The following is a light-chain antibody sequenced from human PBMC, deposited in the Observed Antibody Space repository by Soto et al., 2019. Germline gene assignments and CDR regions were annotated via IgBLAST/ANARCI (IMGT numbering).Light chain of an antibody. CDR3: CSYAGTYTYV. Sequence: QSALTQPRSVSGSPGQSVTISCTGSSTDVGGYNSVSWYQHHPGKAPKLMIYDVSKRPSGVPDRFYGSKSGNTASLTISGLQAEDEADYYCCSYAGTYTYVFGTGTKLIVL. CDR2: DVS. J-gene: IGLJ1*01. CDR1: STDVGGYNS. V-gene: IGLV2-11*01.